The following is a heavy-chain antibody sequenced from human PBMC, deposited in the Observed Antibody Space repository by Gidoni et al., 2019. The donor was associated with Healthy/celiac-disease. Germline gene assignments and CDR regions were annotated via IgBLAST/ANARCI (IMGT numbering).Heavy chain of an antibody. CDR1: GFTFSSYE. D-gene: IGHD3-22*01. V-gene: IGHV3-48*03. CDR2: ISSSGSTI. Sequence: EVQLVESGGGLVQPGGSLRLSCAASGFTFSSYEMHWVRQAPGKGLEWVTYISSSGSTIYYADTVKGRFTIARDNAKNSLYLKMNSLRAEDTAVYYCARGLDYYDSSGYYYYWGQGTLVTVSS. J-gene: IGHJ4*02. CDR3: ARGLDYYDSSGYYYY.